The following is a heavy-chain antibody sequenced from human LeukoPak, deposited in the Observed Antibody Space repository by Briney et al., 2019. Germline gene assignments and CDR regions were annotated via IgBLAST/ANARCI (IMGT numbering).Heavy chain of an antibody. V-gene: IGHV5-51*01. CDR3: ARHVGIAAVEGNWFDP. Sequence: GESLKISCKSFGYNFTSYWIGWVRQMPGKGLEWMGIIYPGDSDTRYSPSFQGQVTISADKSINNAYLQWSSLKASDTAMYYCARHVGIAAVEGNWFDPWGQGTLVTVSS. J-gene: IGHJ5*02. D-gene: IGHD6-13*01. CDR2: IYPGDSDT. CDR1: GYNFTSYW.